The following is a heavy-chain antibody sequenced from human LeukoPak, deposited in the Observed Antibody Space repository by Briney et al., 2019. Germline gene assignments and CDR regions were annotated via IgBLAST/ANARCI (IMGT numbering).Heavy chain of an antibody. CDR1: GFTVSSNY. CDR3: ARISSSTSCPDCYYMDV. D-gene: IGHD2-2*01. Sequence: GGSLRLSCAASGFTVSSNYMSWVRQVPGKGLEWISYIGIDSGNTKYADSVRGRFTISADKAKNSLYLQMNSLRAEDTAVYYCARISSSTSCPDCYYMDVWGKGTTVTVSS. CDR2: IGIDSGNT. J-gene: IGHJ6*03. V-gene: IGHV3-11*06.